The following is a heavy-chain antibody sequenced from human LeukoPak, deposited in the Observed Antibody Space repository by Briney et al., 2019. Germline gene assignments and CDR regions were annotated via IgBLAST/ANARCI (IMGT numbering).Heavy chain of an antibody. CDR3: AKGHLWFGELLSDY. J-gene: IGHJ4*02. D-gene: IGHD3-10*01. Sequence: GGPLRLSCAASGFTFSSYAMSWVRQAPGKGLEWVSAISGSGGSTYYADSVKGRFTISRDNSKNTLYLQMNSLRAEDTAVYYCAKGHLWFGELLSDYWGQGTLVTVSS. V-gene: IGHV3-23*01. CDR1: GFTFSSYA. CDR2: ISGSGGST.